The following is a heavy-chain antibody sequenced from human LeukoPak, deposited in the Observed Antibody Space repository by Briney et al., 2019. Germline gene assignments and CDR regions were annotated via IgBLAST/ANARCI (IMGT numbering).Heavy chain of an antibody. CDR1: GYTFTSYY. D-gene: IGHD1-26*01. CDR3: ARRYRPNAFDI. J-gene: IGHJ3*02. V-gene: IGHV1-46*01. CDR2: INPSGGST. Sequence: ASVKVSCKASGYTFTSYYMHWVRQAPGQGLEWMGIINPSGGSTSYAQKFRGRVTMTRDTSTSTVYMELSSLRSEDTAVYYCARRYRPNAFDIWGQGTMVTVSS.